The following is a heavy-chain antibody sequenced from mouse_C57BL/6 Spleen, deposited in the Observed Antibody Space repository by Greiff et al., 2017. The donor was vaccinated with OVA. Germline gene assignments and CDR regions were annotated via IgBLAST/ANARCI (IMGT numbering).Heavy chain of an antibody. D-gene: IGHD1-1*01. J-gene: IGHJ1*03. CDR3: ARHITTVVALWYFDV. V-gene: IGHV5-6*01. Sequence: EVKLVESGGDLVKPGGSLKLSCAASGFTFSSYGMSWVRQTPDKRLEWVATISSGGSYTYYPDSVKGRFTISRDNAKNTLYLQMSSLKSEDTAMYYCARHITTVVALWYFDVWGTGTTVTVSS. CDR1: GFTFSSYG. CDR2: ISSGGSYT.